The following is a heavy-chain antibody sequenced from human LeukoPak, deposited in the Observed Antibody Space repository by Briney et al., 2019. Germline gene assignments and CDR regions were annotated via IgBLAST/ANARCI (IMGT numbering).Heavy chain of an antibody. CDR1: GFTFSSYG. Sequence: PGGSLRLSCAASGFTFSSYGMHWVRQAPGKGLEWVAFIRYDGSNKYYADSVKGRFTISRDNSKNTLYLQMNSLRAEDTAVYYCAKDTLWDRLSWYWGQGTLVTVSS. D-gene: IGHD5/OR15-5a*01. J-gene: IGHJ4*02. V-gene: IGHV3-30*02. CDR2: IRYDGSNK. CDR3: AKDTLWDRLSWY.